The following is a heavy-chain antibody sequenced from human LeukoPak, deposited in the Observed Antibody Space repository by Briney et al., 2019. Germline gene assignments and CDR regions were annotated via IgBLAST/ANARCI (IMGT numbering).Heavy chain of an antibody. Sequence: SVKVSCKASGGTFSSYAISWVRQAPGQGLEWMGGIIPIFGTANYAQKFQGRVTITTDESTSTAYMELSSLRSEDTAVYYCAFFRGYCSSTSCHDAFDIWGQGTMVTVSS. J-gene: IGHJ3*02. CDR3: AFFRGYCSSTSCHDAFDI. CDR2: IIPIFGTA. V-gene: IGHV1-69*05. D-gene: IGHD2-2*01. CDR1: GGTFSSYA.